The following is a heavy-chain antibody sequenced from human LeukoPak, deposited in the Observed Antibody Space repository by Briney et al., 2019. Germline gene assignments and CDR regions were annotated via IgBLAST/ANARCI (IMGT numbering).Heavy chain of an antibody. CDR2: IYYSGST. CDR3: ARGKGVKPTTF. CDR1: GGSISSYY. J-gene: IGHJ4*02. V-gene: IGHV4-59*01. Sequence: SETLSLTCTVSGGSISSYYWSWIRQPPGKGLEWIGYIYYSGSTNYNPSLKSRVTISVDTSKNQFSLKLSSVTAAATAVYYCARGKGVKPTTFWGQGTLVTVSS. D-gene: IGHD3-16*02.